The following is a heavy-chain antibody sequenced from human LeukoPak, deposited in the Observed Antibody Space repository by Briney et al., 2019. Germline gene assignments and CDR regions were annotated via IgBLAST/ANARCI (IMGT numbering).Heavy chain of an antibody. V-gene: IGHV4-34*01. J-gene: IGHJ4*02. CDR2: INHSGST. CDR3: ARHSQINYDILTGYLLPSPFDY. CDR1: GGSFSGYY. D-gene: IGHD3-9*01. Sequence: SETLSLTCAVYGGSFSGYYWSWIRQPPGKGLEWIGEINHSGSTNYNPSLKSRVTISVDTSKNQFSLKLSSVTAADTAVYYCARHSQINYDILTGYLLPSPFDYWGQGTLVTVSS.